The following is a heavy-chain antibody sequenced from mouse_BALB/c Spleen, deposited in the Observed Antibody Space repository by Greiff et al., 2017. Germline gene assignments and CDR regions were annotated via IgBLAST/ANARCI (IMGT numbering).Heavy chain of an antibody. V-gene: IGHV3-6*02. CDR1: GYSITSGYY. D-gene: IGHD1-1*01. CDR2: ISYDGSN. CDR3: ARTLLRYWYFDV. J-gene: IGHJ1*01. Sequence: EVKLQESGPGLVKPSQSLSLTCSVTGYSITSGYYWNWIRQFPGNKLEWMGYISYDGSNNYNPSLKNRISITRDTSKNQFFLKLNSVTTEDTATYYCARTLLRYWYFDVWGAGTTVTVSS.